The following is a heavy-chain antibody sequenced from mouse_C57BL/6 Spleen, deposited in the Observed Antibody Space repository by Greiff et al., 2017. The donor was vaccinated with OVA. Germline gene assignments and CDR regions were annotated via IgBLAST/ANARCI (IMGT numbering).Heavy chain of an antibody. V-gene: IGHV5-17*01. D-gene: IGHD2-12*01. CDR2: ISSGSSTI. J-gene: IGHJ4*01. CDR3: ARLRLYAMDY. Sequence: EVKVEESGGGLVKPGGSLKLSCAASGFTFSDYGMHWVRQAPEKGLEWVAYISSGSSTIYYADTVKGRFTISRDNAKNTLFLQMTSLRSEDTAMYYCARLRLYAMDYWGQGTSVTVSS. CDR1: GFTFSDYG.